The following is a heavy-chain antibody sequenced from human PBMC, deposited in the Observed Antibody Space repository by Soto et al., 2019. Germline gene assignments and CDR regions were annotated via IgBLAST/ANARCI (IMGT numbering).Heavy chain of an antibody. Sequence: QVQLVQSGTEVKRPGDSVKVSCKDSGYTFTGYYVHWVRQAPGQGLERMGWINPNSGDTYLAQRFQGRVTMNRDTSIGTAYMELRRLTSDDTAEYYCAKGGAIVAAGTRVYLYNAMDVWGQGTTVTVSS. D-gene: IGHD1-26*01. CDR2: INPNSGDT. CDR3: AKGGAIVAAGTRVYLYNAMDV. CDR1: GYTFTGYY. V-gene: IGHV1-2*02. J-gene: IGHJ6*02.